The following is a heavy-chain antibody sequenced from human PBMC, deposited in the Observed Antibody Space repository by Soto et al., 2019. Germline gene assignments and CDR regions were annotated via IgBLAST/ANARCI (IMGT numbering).Heavy chain of an antibody. CDR1: GVTISTYV. J-gene: IGHJ4*01. D-gene: IGHD6-19*01. CDR2: ISGSGSST. V-gene: IGHV3-23*01. Sequence: LRDWCRVSGVTISTYVMRWVRQNPGKGLEWVSAISGSGSSTYYADSVKGRFTISRDNSKNTLYLQMNSLSAEDTAVYYSAKGSRAGRPDFAYWRNGTPVPVS. CDR3: AKGSRAGRPDFAY.